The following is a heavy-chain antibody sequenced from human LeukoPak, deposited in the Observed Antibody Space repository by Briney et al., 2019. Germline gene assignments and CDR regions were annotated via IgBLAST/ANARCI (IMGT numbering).Heavy chain of an antibody. Sequence: GGSLRLSCAASGFTVSTNYMSWVRQAPGKGLEWVSLIYSGGDRYHADSVRGRFTISRDNSKNTLYLQTNSLRAEDTAVYYCARDAAAQQLVHYFDYWGQGTLVTVSS. D-gene: IGHD6-13*01. CDR2: IYSGGDR. CDR3: ARDAAAQQLVHYFDY. J-gene: IGHJ4*02. V-gene: IGHV3-53*01. CDR1: GFTVSTNY.